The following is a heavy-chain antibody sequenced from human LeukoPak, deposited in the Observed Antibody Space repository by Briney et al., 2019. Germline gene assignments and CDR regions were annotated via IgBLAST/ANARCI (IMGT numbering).Heavy chain of an antibody. CDR1: GGNFSSYA. CDR2: IIPIFGTA. J-gene: IGHJ6*02. Sequence: PVNVSCQASGGNFSSYAISWVRQAPGQGLEWMGGIIPIFGTANYAQKFQGRVTITADESTSTAYMELSSLRSDDTAVYYCAREEDTGYSKHYGMDVWGQGTTVTVSS. D-gene: IGHD4-11*01. CDR3: AREEDTGYSKHYGMDV. V-gene: IGHV1-69*13.